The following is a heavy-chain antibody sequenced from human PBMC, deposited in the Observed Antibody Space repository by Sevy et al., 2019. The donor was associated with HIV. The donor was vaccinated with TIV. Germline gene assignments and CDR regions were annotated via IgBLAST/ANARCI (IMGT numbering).Heavy chain of an antibody. J-gene: IGHJ4*02. CDR2: IYSGGST. CDR1: GFTVSSNY. D-gene: IGHD5-18*01. Sequence: GGSLRLSCAASGFTVSSNYMSWVRQAPGKGLEWVSVIYSGGSTYYADSVKGRITISRDNSKNTLYLQMNSLRAEDTAVYDCTKYSYGYFDYWGQGTLVTVSS. CDR3: TKYSYGYFDY. V-gene: IGHV3-66*02.